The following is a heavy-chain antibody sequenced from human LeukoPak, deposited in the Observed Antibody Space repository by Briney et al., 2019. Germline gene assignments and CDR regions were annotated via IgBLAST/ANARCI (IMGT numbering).Heavy chain of an antibody. J-gene: IGHJ4*02. CDR2: ISGSGGST. D-gene: IGHD2-15*01. V-gene: IGHV3-23*01. CDR3: AKLSRVVQLPVVGY. CDR1: GFTFSSYA. Sequence: GGSLRLSCAASGFTFSSYAMHWVRQAPGKGLEWVSAISGSGGSTYYADSVKGRFTISRDNSKNTLYLQMNSLRAEDTAVYYCAKLSRVVQLPVVGYWGQGTLVTVSS.